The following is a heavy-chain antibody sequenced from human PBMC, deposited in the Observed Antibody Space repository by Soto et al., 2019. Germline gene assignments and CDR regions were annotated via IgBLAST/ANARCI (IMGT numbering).Heavy chain of an antibody. Sequence: QVQLVQSGAEVKKPGASVKVSCKASGYTFTSYGISWVRQAPGQGLEWMGWISAYNGNTNYAQKPQRSVTLXTDTSTSTAYMELRSLRSDDTAVYYCARGLVATIQRLGFDPWGQGTLVTVSS. CDR1: GYTFTSYG. D-gene: IGHD5-12*01. V-gene: IGHV1-18*01. CDR3: ARGLVATIQRLGFDP. CDR2: ISAYNGNT. J-gene: IGHJ5*02.